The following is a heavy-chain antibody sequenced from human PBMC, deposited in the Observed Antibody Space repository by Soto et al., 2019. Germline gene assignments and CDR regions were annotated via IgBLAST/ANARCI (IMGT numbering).Heavy chain of an antibody. J-gene: IGHJ6*02. CDR3: ARDRKDWFGELLEPYYYYYGMDV. D-gene: IGHD3-10*01. CDR2: IYHSGST. Sequence: SDTLSLTCAVSGYSISSSNWWSWVRQTPGKGLEWIGEIYHSGSTNYNPSLKSRVTISVDKSKNQFSLKLSSVTAADTAVYYCARDRKDWFGELLEPYYYYYGMDVWGQGTTVT. V-gene: IGHV4-4*02. CDR1: GYSISSSNW.